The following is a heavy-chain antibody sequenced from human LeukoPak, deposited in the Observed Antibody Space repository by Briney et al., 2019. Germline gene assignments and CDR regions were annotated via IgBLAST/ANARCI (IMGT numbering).Heavy chain of an antibody. CDR3: ARGGHSYVY. V-gene: IGHV3-7*01. D-gene: IGHD5-18*01. CDR1: GFTFSTYW. CDR2: IQQDGSEK. J-gene: IGHJ4*02. Sequence: GGSLRLSCAASGFTFSTYWMTWVRQAPGKGLEGVASIQQDGSEKYYVNSVKARFPISRENAKNSLYLQMSSLRAEDTAIYYWARGGHSYVYWGQGTLVTVSS.